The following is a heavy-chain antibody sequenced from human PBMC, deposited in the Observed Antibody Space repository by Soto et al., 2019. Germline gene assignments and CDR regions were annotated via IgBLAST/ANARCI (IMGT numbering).Heavy chain of an antibody. Sequence: EVQLLESGGGSLQPVGSLMLSCAPSGFTFSGYSLSWLRQAPGKGLEWVSGISGRGQTTHYKDSVKGRFTISRDNFRNTLYLQVNSLRAEDTAIYFCAKSRGDSWTTYFFDYWGQGALVTVSS. V-gene: IGHV3-23*01. CDR1: GFTFSGYS. CDR3: AKSRGDSWTTYFFDY. D-gene: IGHD4-4*01. J-gene: IGHJ4*02. CDR2: ISGRGQTT.